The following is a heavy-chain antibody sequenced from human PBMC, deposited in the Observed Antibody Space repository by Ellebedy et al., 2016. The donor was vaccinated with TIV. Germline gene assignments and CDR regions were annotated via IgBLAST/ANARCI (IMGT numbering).Heavy chain of an antibody. CDR2: INPNSGGT. J-gene: IGHJ6*02. D-gene: IGHD3-10*01. V-gene: IGHV1-2*04. CDR3: ARDLKSLWFGEILGGYYGMDV. CDR1: GYTFTGYY. Sequence: ASVKVSCXASGYTFTGYYMHWVRQAPGQGLEWMGWINPNSGGTNYAQKFQGWVTMTRDTSISTAYMELSRLRSDDTAVYYCARDLKSLWFGEILGGYYGMDVWGQGTTVSVSS.